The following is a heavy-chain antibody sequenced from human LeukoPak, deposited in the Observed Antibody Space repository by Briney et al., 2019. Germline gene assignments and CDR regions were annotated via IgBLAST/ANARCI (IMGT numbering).Heavy chain of an antibody. D-gene: IGHD3-22*01. CDR3: ARGRNMIVYTYIYYFDY. V-gene: IGHV4-39*07. J-gene: IGHJ4*02. Sequence: SETLSLTCTVSGGSISSSSYYWGWIRQPPGKGLEWIGSIYYSGSTYYNPSLKSRVTISVDTSKNQFSLKLSSVTAADTAVYYCARGRNMIVYTYIYYFDYWGQGTLVTVSS. CDR2: IYYSGST. CDR1: GGSISSSSYY.